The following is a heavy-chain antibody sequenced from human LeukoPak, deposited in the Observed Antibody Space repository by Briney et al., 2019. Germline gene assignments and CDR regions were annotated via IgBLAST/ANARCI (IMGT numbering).Heavy chain of an antibody. CDR3: ARDHPLSSSWYHRDYYYYYMDV. J-gene: IGHJ6*03. CDR2: ISGSGGST. D-gene: IGHD6-13*01. Sequence: PGGSLRLSCAASGFTFSSNAMSWVRQAPGKGLEWVSAISGSGGSTYYADSVKGRFTISRDNSKNTLYLQMNSLRAEDTAVYYCARDHPLSSSWYHRDYYYYYMDVWGKGTTVTVSS. V-gene: IGHV3-23*01. CDR1: GFTFSSNA.